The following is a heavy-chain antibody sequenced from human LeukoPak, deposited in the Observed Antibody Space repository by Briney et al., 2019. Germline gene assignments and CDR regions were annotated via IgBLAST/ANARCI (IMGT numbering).Heavy chain of an antibody. Sequence: GASVKVSCKASGGTFSSYAISWVRQAPGQGLEWMGGIIPIFGTANYAQKFQGRVTITADESTSTAYMELRSLRSKDTAVYYCARVATPRGLAFDIWGQGTMVTV. CDR1: GGTFSSYA. CDR3: ARVATPRGLAFDI. V-gene: IGHV1-69*13. J-gene: IGHJ3*02. D-gene: IGHD2-15*01. CDR2: IIPIFGTA.